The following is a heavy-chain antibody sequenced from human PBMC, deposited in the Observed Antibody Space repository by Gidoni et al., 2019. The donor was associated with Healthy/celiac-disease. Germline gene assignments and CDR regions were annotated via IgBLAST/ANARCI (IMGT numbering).Heavy chain of an antibody. Sequence: EVQLVESGGGLVQPGRSLRLSCAASGFTFDDYAMHWVRQAPGKGLEWVSGISWNSGSIGYADSVKGRFTISRDNAKNSLYLQMNSLRAEDTALYYCAKDIGYGDYLGAFDIWGQGTMVTVSS. CDR2: ISWNSGSI. V-gene: IGHV3-9*01. CDR3: AKDIGYGDYLGAFDI. J-gene: IGHJ3*02. D-gene: IGHD4-17*01. CDR1: GFTFDDYA.